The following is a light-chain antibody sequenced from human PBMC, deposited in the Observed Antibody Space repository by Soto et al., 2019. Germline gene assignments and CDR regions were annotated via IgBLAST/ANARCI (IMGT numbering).Light chain of an antibody. CDR2: KDT. CDR1: ALPKQY. Sequence: SDDLTQPPSVSVSPGQTAGITCSGDALPKQYAYWYQQKPGQAPILVIYKDTERPSGIPERFSGSSSGTTVTLTISGVQAGDEADYYCQSADDSGIYYVFGTGIKVTV. CDR3: QSADDSGIYYV. J-gene: IGLJ1*01. V-gene: IGLV3-25*02.